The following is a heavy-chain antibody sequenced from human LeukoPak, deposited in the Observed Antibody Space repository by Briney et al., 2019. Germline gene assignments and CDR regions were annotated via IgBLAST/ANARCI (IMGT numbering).Heavy chain of an antibody. D-gene: IGHD2-2*01. CDR2: ISSSSSYI. CDR1: GFTFSSYS. J-gene: IGHJ4*02. Sequence: PGGSLRLSCAASGFTFSSYSMIWVRQAPGKGLEWVTSISSSSSYIYYADSVKGRFTISRDNAKNSLYQQMNSLRAEDTAVYYCARADIVVVPAAMYGDYLDYWGQGTLVTVSS. V-gene: IGHV3-21*01. CDR3: ARADIVVVPAAMYGDYLDY.